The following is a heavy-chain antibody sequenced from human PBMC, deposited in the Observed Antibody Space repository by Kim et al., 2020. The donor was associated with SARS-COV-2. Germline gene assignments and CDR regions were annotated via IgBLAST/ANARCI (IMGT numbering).Heavy chain of an antibody. CDR3: ARDGDWNYGNWYFDL. Sequence: ADSAKGRITISRDNSKNTLYLQMNSLGAEDTAVYYCARDGDWNYGNWYFDLWGRGTLVTVSS. D-gene: IGHD1-7*01. V-gene: IGHV3-53*01. J-gene: IGHJ2*01.